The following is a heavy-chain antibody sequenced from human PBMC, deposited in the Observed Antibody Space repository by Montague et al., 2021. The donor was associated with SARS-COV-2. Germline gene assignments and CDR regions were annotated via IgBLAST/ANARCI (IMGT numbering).Heavy chain of an antibody. D-gene: IGHD4-17*01. CDR2: IKQDGSEK. V-gene: IGHV3-7*03. CDR3: ARDLSYGDYNYYYGMDV. CDR1: GFTFSSYW. Sequence: SLRLSCAASGFTFSSYWMSWVRQAPGKGLEWVANIKQDGSEKYYVDSVKGRFTISRDNAKNSLYLQMSSLRAEDTAVYYCARDLSYGDYNYYYGMDVWGQGTTVTVSS. J-gene: IGHJ6*02.